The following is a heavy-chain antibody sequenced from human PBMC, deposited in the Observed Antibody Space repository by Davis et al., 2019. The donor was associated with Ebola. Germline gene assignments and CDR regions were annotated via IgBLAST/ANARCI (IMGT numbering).Heavy chain of an antibody. D-gene: IGHD4-23*01. J-gene: IGHJ4*02. CDR2: ISYDGSNK. CDR3: ARGAVTYGGNPGLFDY. CDR1: GFTFSSYA. Sequence: GESLKISCAASGFTFSSYAMSWVRQAPGKGLEWVAVISYDGSNKYYADSVKGRFTISRDNSKNTLYLQMNSLRAEDTAVYYCARGAVTYGGNPGLFDYWGQGTLVTVSS. V-gene: IGHV3-30-3*01.